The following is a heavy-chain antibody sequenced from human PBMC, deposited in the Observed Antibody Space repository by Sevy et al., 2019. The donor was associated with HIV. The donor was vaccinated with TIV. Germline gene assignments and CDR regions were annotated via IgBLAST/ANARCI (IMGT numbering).Heavy chain of an antibody. CDR2: IKPDGRDK. J-gene: IGHJ4*02. CDR1: GFIFSNSW. Sequence: GGSLRLSCAASGFIFSNSWMGWVRQAPGRGLECVAAIKPDGRDKYYVDSVKGRFIVSRANAKNSLFLQMNSLRDEDTAVYYCGRGGGGHWGQGALVTVSS. CDR3: GRGGGGH. D-gene: IGHD3-16*01. V-gene: IGHV3-7*04.